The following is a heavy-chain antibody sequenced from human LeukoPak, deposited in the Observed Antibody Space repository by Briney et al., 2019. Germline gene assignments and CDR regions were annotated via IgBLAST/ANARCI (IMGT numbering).Heavy chain of an antibody. J-gene: IGHJ5*02. CDR1: GDYISGYY. CDR3: ARETASWDTASGFDP. CDR2: IYYSGST. D-gene: IGHD5-18*01. Sequence: NPSETLSLTCAVSGDYISGYYWSWIRQPPGKGLEWIGYIYYSGSTNYNPSLKSRVTISVDTSKNQFSLKLSSVTAADTAVYYCARETASWDTASGFDPWGQGTLVTVSS. V-gene: IGHV4-59*01.